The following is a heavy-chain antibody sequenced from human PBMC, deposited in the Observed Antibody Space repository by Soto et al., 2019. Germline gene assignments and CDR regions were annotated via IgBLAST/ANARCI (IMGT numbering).Heavy chain of an antibody. V-gene: IGHV4-4*02. CDR1: GGSISSSNW. D-gene: IGHD6-13*01. CDR2: IYHSGST. Sequence: LSLTCAVSGGSISSSNWWSWVRQPPGKGLEWIGEIYHSGSTNYNPSLKSRVTISVDKSKNQFSLKLSSVTAADTAVYYCARLGVAAAGMPDYWGQGTLVTVSS. J-gene: IGHJ4*02. CDR3: ARLGVAAAGMPDY.